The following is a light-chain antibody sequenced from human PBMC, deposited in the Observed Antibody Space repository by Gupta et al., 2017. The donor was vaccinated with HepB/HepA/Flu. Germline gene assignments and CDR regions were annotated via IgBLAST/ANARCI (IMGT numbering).Light chain of an antibody. CDR3: QHRNNCPIP. CDR2: DAS. V-gene: IGKV3-11*01. CDR1: QSVGNY. J-gene: IGKJ3*01. Sequence: IVLTQSPATLSVSPGERATLSCRASQSVGNYLAWYQHKPGQAPRLLIYDASNRANGIPARFTGSGTGTEFTLTISNREPEDAAVYYCQHRNNCPIPFGHGTKVDIK.